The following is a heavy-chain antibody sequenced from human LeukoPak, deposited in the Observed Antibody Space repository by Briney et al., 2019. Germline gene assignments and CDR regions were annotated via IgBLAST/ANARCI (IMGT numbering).Heavy chain of an antibody. J-gene: IGHJ3*02. D-gene: IGHD2-2*01. CDR3: ARVTRYQLHHDAFDI. Sequence: GESLKISCKGSGYSFTSYWMHWVRQAPGKGLVWVSRINTDGSSTSYADSVKGRFTISRDNAKNTLYLQMNSLRAEDTAVYYCARVTRYQLHHDAFDIWGQGTMVTVSS. V-gene: IGHV3-74*01. CDR2: INTDGSST. CDR1: GYSFTSYW.